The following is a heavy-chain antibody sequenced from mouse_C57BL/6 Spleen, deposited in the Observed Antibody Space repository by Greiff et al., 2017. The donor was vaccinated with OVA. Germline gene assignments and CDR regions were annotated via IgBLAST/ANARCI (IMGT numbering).Heavy chain of an antibody. V-gene: IGHV1-15*01. Sequence: VQLQQSGAELVRPGASVTLSCKASGYTFTDYEMHWVKQTPVHGLEWIGAIDPETGGTAYNQKFKGKAILTADKSSSTAYMELRSLTSEDSAVYYCANYEYDVPWVAYWGQGTLGTVSA. CDR1: GYTFTDYE. CDR3: ANYEYDVPWVAY. CDR2: IDPETGGT. J-gene: IGHJ3*01. D-gene: IGHD2-4*01.